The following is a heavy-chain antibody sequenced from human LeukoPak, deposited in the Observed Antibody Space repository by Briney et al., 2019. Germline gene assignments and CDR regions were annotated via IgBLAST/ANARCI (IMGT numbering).Heavy chain of an antibody. V-gene: IGHV3-33*06. J-gene: IGHJ3*02. D-gene: IGHD2-2*01. CDR1: GFTFSSFG. CDR3: AKESGYCSSTSCFADAFDI. CDR2: IWYDGSNK. Sequence: GSLRLSCAASGFTFSSFGMHWVRQAPGKGLEWVAVIWYDGSNKYYADSVKGRLTVSRGNSKNTLYLQMNSLRAEDTAVYYCAKESGYCSSTSCFADAFDIWGQGTMVTVSS.